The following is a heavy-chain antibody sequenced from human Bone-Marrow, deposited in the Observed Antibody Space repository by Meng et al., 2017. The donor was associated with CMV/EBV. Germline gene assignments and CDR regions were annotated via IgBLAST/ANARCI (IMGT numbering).Heavy chain of an antibody. D-gene: IGHD3-22*01. CDR2: IRSKVYSYIT. CDR1: GFTFSDHH. Sequence: GESLKISCAASGFTFSDHHMDWFRQAPGKGLEWVARIRSKVYSYITEYAASVKGSFTISRDDSENSLYLQMNSLKTEDTAVYYCASMYYYDSSGYYYSPTEPNDAFDIWGQGTMVTVSS. J-gene: IGHJ3*02. CDR3: ASMYYYDSSGYYYSPTEPNDAFDI. V-gene: IGHV3-72*01.